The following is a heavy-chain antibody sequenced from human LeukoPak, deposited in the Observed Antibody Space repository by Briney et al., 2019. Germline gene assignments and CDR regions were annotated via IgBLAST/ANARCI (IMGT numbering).Heavy chain of an antibody. Sequence: GGSLGLSCAASGFTFSSYAMSWVRQAPGKGLEWVSAISGSGGSTYYADSVKGRFTISRDNSKNTLYLQMNSLRAEDTAVYYCAKDLLAAAGIRYYGMDVWGQGTTVTVSS. V-gene: IGHV3-23*01. J-gene: IGHJ6*02. CDR2: ISGSGGST. CDR1: GFTFSSYA. CDR3: AKDLLAAAGIRYYGMDV. D-gene: IGHD6-13*01.